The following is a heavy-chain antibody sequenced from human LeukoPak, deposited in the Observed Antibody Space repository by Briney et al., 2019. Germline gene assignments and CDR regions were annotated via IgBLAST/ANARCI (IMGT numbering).Heavy chain of an antibody. Sequence: PGGSLRLSCAASGFIFDDYGMNWVRQTPGRGLEWVSNINWNGGSTGYADSVKGRFTISRDNAKNSLYLQMNSLRAEDTALYYCAKDFGYGSNYWGQGTLVTVSS. V-gene: IGHV3-20*04. CDR1: GFIFDDYG. CDR3: AKDFGYGSNY. J-gene: IGHJ4*02. CDR2: INWNGGST. D-gene: IGHD3-10*01.